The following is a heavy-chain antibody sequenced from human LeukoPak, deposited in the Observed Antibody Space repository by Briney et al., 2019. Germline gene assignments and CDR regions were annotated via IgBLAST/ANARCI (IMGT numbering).Heavy chain of an antibody. Sequence: GSLGLSCAASGFTFSSYSMNWVRPAPGKGLEWVSYINSSTSTIYYADSVKGRFTISRDNAKNSLYLQMNSLRDEDTAVYYCARPFYDSGGYYYKSFDIWGQGTMVTVSS. J-gene: IGHJ3*02. CDR1: GFTFSSYS. CDR2: INSSTSTI. V-gene: IGHV3-48*02. CDR3: ARPFYDSGGYYYKSFDI. D-gene: IGHD3-22*01.